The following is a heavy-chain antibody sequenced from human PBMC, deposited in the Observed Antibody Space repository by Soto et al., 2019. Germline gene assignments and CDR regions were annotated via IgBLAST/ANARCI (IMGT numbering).Heavy chain of an antibody. CDR3: ARRATQLWLPQYDY. Sequence: SEKLSPTSTFSADTLSTSNRHYWSWLRQPPGKGLEWIGTIYYSGSTYYNPSLKSRVTISIDASKNQFSLKVSSVTAADTAIYYCARRATQLWLPQYDYWGQGTLVTVS. D-gene: IGHD5-18*01. CDR1: ADTLSTSNRHY. V-gene: IGHV4-39*01. CDR2: IYYSGST. J-gene: IGHJ4*02.